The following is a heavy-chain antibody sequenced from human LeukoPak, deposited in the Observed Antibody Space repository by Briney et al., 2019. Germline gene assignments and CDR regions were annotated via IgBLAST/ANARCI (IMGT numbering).Heavy chain of an antibody. Sequence: GESLKISCKGSGYRFSDFWVAWARQLPGKGLEWMGIIQTDDSETTYSPSFQGRVIISADKSLNTAHLQWSSLTTSDTAIYYCARRMRRSRNSNLWSFDYWGQGTLVSVSS. CDR1: GYRFSDFW. D-gene: IGHD1-14*01. V-gene: IGHV5-51*01. J-gene: IGHJ4*02. CDR3: ARRMRRSRNSNLWSFDY. CDR2: IQTDDSET.